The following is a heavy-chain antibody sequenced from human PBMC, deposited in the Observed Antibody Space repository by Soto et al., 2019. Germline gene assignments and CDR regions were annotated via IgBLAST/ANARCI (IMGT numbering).Heavy chain of an antibody. CDR1: GYKFTNFA. V-gene: IGHV1-3*01. D-gene: IGHD3-3*01. Sequence: ASGKVSFKVSGYKFTNFAIHWVRQAPGRNLEWMGWINPANGYTKYSQKLQDRVTMTRDTPANTAYLEMKSLTSEDTAVYYCARSPYYDFWSGYQNWFAPWGQGTLVTVSS. CDR3: ARSPYYDFWSGYQNWFAP. CDR2: INPANGYT. J-gene: IGHJ5*02.